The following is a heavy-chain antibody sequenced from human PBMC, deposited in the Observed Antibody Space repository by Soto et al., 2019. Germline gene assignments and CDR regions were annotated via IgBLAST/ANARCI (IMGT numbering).Heavy chain of an antibody. CDR3: ARSDYRF. D-gene: IGHD5-12*01. V-gene: IGHV3-7*01. Sequence: EVQLVESGGGSVQPGGSLRLSCAASGFTFSTYYMTWVRQTPGKGLEWVANIKQDGSAKYYMDSVKGRFTISRDNAKNSLYLQMNSLRAEDTALYYCARSDYRFWGQGTLVTVSS. CDR1: GFTFSTYY. J-gene: IGHJ4*02. CDR2: IKQDGSAK.